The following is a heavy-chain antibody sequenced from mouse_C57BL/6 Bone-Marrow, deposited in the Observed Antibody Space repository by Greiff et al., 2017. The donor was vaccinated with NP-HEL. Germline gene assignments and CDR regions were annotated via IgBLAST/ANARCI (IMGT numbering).Heavy chain of an antibody. CDR2: IDPENGDT. V-gene: IGHV14-4*01. J-gene: IGHJ1*03. CDR1: GFNIKDDY. D-gene: IGHD1-1*01. CDR3: TTYYYGSSDWYFDV. Sequence: EVHLVESGAELVRPGASVKLSCTASGFNIKDDYMHWVKQRPEQGLEWIGWIDPENGDTEYASKFQGKATITADTSSNTAYLQLSSLTSEDTAVYYCTTYYYGSSDWYFDVWGTGTTVTVSS.